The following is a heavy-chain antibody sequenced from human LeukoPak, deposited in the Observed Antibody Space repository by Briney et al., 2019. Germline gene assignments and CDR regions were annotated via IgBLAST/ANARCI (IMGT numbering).Heavy chain of an antibody. CDR1: GGSFSGYY. Sequence: SETLSLTCAVYGGSFSGYYWSWIRQPPGKGLEWIGEINHSGSTNYNPSLKSRVTISVDTSKNQFSLKLSSVTAADTAVYYCARGVWDSSSWSRRRYYFDYWGQGTLVTASS. J-gene: IGHJ4*02. D-gene: IGHD6-13*01. CDR3: ARGVWDSSSWSRRRYYFDY. V-gene: IGHV4-34*01. CDR2: INHSGST.